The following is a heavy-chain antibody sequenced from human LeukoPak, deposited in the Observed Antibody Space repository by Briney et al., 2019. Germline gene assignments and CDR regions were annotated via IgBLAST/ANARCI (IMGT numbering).Heavy chain of an antibody. V-gene: IGHV4-39*01. CDR2: SYYSGST. CDR3: LFICSSSNCSPAV. Sequence: KRSETMSLSCSVSGGSISSGYYYWGRIRQPPGKGLEWIGSSYYSGSTFYNPSLKSPVTVSVDTSKNQCSLNVNPVTAADTAVSYCLFICSSSNCSPAVWGKGTTVTVSS. J-gene: IGHJ6*04. CDR1: GGSISSGYYY. D-gene: IGHD2-2*01.